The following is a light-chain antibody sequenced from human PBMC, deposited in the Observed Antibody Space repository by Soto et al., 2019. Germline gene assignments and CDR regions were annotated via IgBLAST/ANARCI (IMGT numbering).Light chain of an antibody. CDR3: SSFTSSSTYV. V-gene: IGLV2-18*02. J-gene: IGLJ1*01. CDR1: SSDVGSYNR. CDR2: EVS. Sequence: QSALTQPPSVSGSPGHAVAISCTRTSSDVGSYNRVAWYQQSPGTAPKLMIYEVSNRPSGVPDRFSGSKSGNTASLTISGLQAEDEADYYCSSFTSSSTYVFGTGTKVTVL.